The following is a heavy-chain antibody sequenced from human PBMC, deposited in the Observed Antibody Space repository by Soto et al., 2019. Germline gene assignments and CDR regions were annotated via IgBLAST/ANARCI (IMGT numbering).Heavy chain of an antibody. V-gene: IGHV1-46*02. D-gene: IGHD6-19*01. CDR1: GYSFNSYY. CDR3: ARANVYSSGWYGWFGP. Sequence: ASVKVSCKASGYSFNSYYIHWVRQAPGQGLEWMAIINPSGGSTKYAQKFQDRVTMTSDTSTSTAYMELNSLTSEDTAVYYCARANVYSSGWYGWFGPWGQGTPVTVSS. J-gene: IGHJ5*02. CDR2: INPSGGST.